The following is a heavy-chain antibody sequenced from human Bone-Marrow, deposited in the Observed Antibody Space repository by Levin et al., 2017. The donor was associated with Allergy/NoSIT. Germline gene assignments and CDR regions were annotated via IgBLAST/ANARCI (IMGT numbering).Heavy chain of an antibody. J-gene: IGHJ6*02. CDR3: AGRLGGVGDYYYGMDV. CDR1: GYTFTDYS. Sequence: ASVKVSCRASGYTFTDYSVHWVRQTPGRGLEWLGRMNPSTGATNFAQKFQGRVTMTGDTSITTAYMELNRLTSDDTPVYFCAGRLGGVGDYYYGMDVWGQGTTVSVSS. CDR2: MNPSTGAT. V-gene: IGHV1-2*02. D-gene: IGHD1-26*01.